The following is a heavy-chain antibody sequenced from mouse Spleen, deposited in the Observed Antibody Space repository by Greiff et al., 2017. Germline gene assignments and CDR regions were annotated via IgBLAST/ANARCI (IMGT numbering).Heavy chain of an antibody. V-gene: IGHV2-9-1*01. CDR2: IWTGGGT. CDR3: TRNEAVDF. Sequence: VMLVESGPGLVAPSQSLSITCTVSGFSLTTYAITWIRQPPGKGLEWLGVIWTGGGTNYNSALNSRLTITKDNSKSQVFLKMHSLQTDDTATYYCTRNEAVDFWGPGTSVTVSS. J-gene: IGHJ4*01. CDR1: GFSLTTYA.